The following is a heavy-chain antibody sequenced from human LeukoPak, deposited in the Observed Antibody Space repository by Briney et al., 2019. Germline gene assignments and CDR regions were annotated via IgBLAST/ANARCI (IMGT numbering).Heavy chain of an antibody. CDR1: GDSFSYFY. V-gene: IGHV4-4*07. CDR2: IYGSGST. J-gene: IGHJ5*02. CDR3: ARDSGTTGEVKFDP. D-gene: IGHD3-10*01. Sequence: SETLSLTCTVSGDSFSYFYWSWIRQPPGKGLEWIGRIYGSGSTDYNPSLKSRVTMSIDTSKNQFSLNLISVTAADTAVYYCARDSGTTGEVKFDPWGQGTLVTVSS.